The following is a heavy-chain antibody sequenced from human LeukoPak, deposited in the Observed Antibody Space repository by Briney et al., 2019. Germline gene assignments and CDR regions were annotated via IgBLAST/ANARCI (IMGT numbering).Heavy chain of an antibody. D-gene: IGHD2-8*01. CDR2: MYTSGTT. Sequence: PSETLSLTCSVSGGSIISDSYYWNWIRQPAGKGLEWIGRMYTSGTTNYNPSLRSRVTISVDTSKNQFSLKLSSVTAADTAVYYCASWMLSSSKYDYWGQGTLVTVSS. V-gene: IGHV4-61*02. CDR3: ASWMLSSSKYDY. CDR1: GGSIISDSYY. J-gene: IGHJ4*02.